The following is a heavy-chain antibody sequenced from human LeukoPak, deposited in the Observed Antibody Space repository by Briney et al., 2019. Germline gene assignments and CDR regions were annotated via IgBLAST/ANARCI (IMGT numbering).Heavy chain of an antibody. CDR2: IKEDGREE. V-gene: IGHV3-7*03. J-gene: IGHJ4*02. CDR1: GFSFSSYW. Sequence: GGSLRLSCAGSGFSFSSYWMTWVRQAPGKGLEWLAIIKEDGREEYYVDSVKGRFTISRDNAKNSLYLQMNSLRVEDTAVYYCARYQSRRSDYWGQGTLVTVSS. CDR3: ARYQSRRSDY.